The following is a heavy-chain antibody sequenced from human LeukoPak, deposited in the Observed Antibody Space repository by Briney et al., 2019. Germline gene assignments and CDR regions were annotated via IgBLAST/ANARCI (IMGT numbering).Heavy chain of an antibody. CDR1: GGSFSGYY. CDR2: INHSGST. CDR3: ASLPAAIGYMDV. V-gene: IGHV4-34*01. Sequence: SETLSLTCAVYGGSFSGYYWSWIRRPPGKGLEWIGEINHSGSTNYNPSLKSRVTISVDTSKNQFSLKLSSVTAADTAVYYCASLPAAIGYMDVWGKGTTVTVSS. D-gene: IGHD2-2*01. J-gene: IGHJ6*03.